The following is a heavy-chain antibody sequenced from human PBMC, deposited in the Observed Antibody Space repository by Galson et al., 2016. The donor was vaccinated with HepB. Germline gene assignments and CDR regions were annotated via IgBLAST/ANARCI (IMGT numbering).Heavy chain of an antibody. CDR3: ATFYSYGSFEN. V-gene: IGHV4-59*01. CDR1: GDSISYY. D-gene: IGHD2/OR15-2a*01. CDR2: IYYSGRT. J-gene: IGHJ4*02. Sequence: SETLSLTCSVSGDSISYYWSWIRQPPGKGLEWIGYIYYSGRTNYNPSLKSRVTISVDTSKNQFSLKLSSVTAADTAVYYCATFYSYGSFENWGQGTLVTVSS.